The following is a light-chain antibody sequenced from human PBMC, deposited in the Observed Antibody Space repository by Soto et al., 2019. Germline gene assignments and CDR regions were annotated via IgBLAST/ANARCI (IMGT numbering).Light chain of an antibody. CDR2: GAS. CDR1: QGVSSY. V-gene: IGKV3-15*01. Sequence: EIVMTQSPATLSVTPGERATLSCRASQGVSSYLAWYQQKPGQAPRLLIYGASTRATGIPARFSGSGSGTEFTLTISSLQSEDFAVYYCQQYNNWELTFGGGTKVDIK. J-gene: IGKJ4*01. CDR3: QQYNNWELT.